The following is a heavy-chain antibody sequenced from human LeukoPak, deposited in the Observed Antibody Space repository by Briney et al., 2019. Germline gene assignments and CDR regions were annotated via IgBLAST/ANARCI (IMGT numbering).Heavy chain of an antibody. J-gene: IGHJ5*02. Sequence: GGSLRLSCAASGFTFDDYAMHWVRQAPGKGLEWVSLISGDGGSTYYADSVTGRFTISRDNSKNSLYLPMNSLRTEDTGLYYCAKDSVSRSWGENWFDPWGQGTLVTVSS. V-gene: IGHV3-43*02. D-gene: IGHD6-13*01. CDR1: GFTFDDYA. CDR3: AKDSVSRSWGENWFDP. CDR2: ISGDGGST.